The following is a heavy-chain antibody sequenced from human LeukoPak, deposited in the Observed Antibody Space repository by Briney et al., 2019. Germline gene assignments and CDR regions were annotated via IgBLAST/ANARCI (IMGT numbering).Heavy chain of an antibody. CDR2: VSGSGGST. V-gene: IGHV3-23*01. D-gene: IGHD3-22*01. CDR3: AKQNYYDSSGYRPIVDY. CDR1: GFTFSSYA. J-gene: IGHJ4*02. Sequence: GGSLRLSCVASGFTFSSYAMSWVRQAPGKGLEWVSSVSGSGGSTYYADSVKGRFTISRDNSKNTLYLQMNSLRAEDTAVYYCAKQNYYDSSGYRPIVDYWGQGALVIVSS.